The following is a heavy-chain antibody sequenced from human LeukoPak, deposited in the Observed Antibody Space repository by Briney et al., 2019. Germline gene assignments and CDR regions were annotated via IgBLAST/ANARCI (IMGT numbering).Heavy chain of an antibody. Sequence: PGGSLRLSCAASGFTVSSNYMSWVRQAPGKGLEWVSVIYSGGTIYYADSVKGRFTISRDNAKNSLYLQMNSLRAEDTAVYYCARGRVGATLWYWGQGTLVTVSS. CDR3: ARGRVGATLWY. J-gene: IGHJ4*02. CDR2: IYSGGTI. CDR1: GFTVSSNY. V-gene: IGHV3-53*01. D-gene: IGHD1-26*01.